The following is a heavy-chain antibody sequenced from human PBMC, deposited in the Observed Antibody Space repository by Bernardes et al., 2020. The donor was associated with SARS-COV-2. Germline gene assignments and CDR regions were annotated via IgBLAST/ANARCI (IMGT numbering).Heavy chain of an antibody. CDR1: GYTFTDYH. Sequence: ASVNVSCKASGYTFTDYHIHLVRQAPGQGLEWMGLVYPKSGDTSFAQNFQGRVTMTRDTSVSTAYMELSRLRFDDTAVYYCASVTWSSHDGFDIWGQGTVVTVSS. J-gene: IGHJ3*02. D-gene: IGHD6-13*01. V-gene: IGHV1-2*02. CDR2: VYPKSGDT. CDR3: ASVTWSSHDGFDI.